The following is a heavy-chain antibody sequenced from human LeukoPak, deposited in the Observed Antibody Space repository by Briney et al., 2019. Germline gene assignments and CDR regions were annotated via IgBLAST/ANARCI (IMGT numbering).Heavy chain of an antibody. J-gene: IGHJ1*01. V-gene: IGHV4-39*07. CDR2: IYYSGST. Sequence: SETLSLTCTVSGGSISSSSYYWGWIRQPPGKGLEWIGSIYYSGSTYYNPSLKGRVTISVDTSKNQFSLKLSSVTAADTAAYYCARGPSMATVTTLYFQHWGQGTLVTVSS. D-gene: IGHD4-17*01. CDR3: ARGPSMATVTTLYFQH. CDR1: GGSISSSSYY.